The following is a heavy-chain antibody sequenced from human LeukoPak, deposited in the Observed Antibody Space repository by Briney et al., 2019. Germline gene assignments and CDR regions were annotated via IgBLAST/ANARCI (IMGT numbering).Heavy chain of an antibody. D-gene: IGHD1-1*01. Sequence: PGGSLRLSCAASRFTFSSYWMHWVRQAPGKGLVWVSRINTDGSGTSYADSVKGRFTISRDNAKNTLCLQMNSLRAEDTAVYYCARGNAHAFDIWGQGTMVTVSS. CDR1: RFTFSSYW. CDR2: INTDGSGT. V-gene: IGHV3-74*01. J-gene: IGHJ3*02. CDR3: ARGNAHAFDI.